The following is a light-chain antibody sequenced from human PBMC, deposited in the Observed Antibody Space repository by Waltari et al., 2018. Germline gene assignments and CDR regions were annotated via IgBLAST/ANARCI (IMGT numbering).Light chain of an antibody. J-gene: IGLJ2*01. CDR2: GNS. CDR3: QSYDNILSASI. CDR1: SSNFGAGFD. V-gene: IGLV1-40*01. Sequence: QSVLTQPPSVSGDPGQRVTISCTGSSSNFGAGFDVHWYQQLPGTAPKLLIYGNSNRPSGVPDRFSGSKSGTSASLAITGLQAEEEADYYCQSYDNILSASIFGGGTKLTVL.